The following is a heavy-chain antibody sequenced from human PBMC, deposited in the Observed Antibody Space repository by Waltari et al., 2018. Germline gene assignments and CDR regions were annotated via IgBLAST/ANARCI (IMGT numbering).Heavy chain of an antibody. CDR1: GGSISSGSYY. CDR3: ARDIGSESTTVTSHWYFDL. Sequence: QVQLQESGPGLVKPSQTLSLTCTVSGGSISSGSYYWSWIRQPAGKGLEWIGRIYTSGSTNYNPSLKSRVTISVDTSKNQFSLKLSSVTAADTAVYYCARDIGSESTTVTSHWYFDLWGRGTLVTVSS. J-gene: IGHJ2*01. CDR2: IYTSGST. D-gene: IGHD4-17*01. V-gene: IGHV4-61*02.